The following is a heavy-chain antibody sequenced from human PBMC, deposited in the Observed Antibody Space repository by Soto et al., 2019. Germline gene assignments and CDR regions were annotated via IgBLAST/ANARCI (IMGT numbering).Heavy chain of an antibody. J-gene: IGHJ6*02. CDR1: GFTFSSYS. CDR2: ISSSSSYI. CDR3: ARDRDIVVVPVTAYYYYGMDV. Sequence: GGSLRLSCAASGFTFSSYSMNWVRQAPGKGLEWVSSISSSSSYIYYADSVKGRLTISRDNAKNSLYLQMNSLRAEDTAVYYCARDRDIVVVPVTAYYYYGMDVWGQGTTVTVSS. V-gene: IGHV3-21*01. D-gene: IGHD2-2*01.